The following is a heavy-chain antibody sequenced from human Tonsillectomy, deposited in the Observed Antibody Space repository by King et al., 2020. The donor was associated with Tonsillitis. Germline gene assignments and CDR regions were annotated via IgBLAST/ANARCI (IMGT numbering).Heavy chain of an antibody. CDR3: ARPGGEFGSALHFDY. Sequence: QVQLQQWGAGLLKPSETLSLTCAVYGGSFSGYYWSWIRQPPGKGLEWIGEINHSGSTNYNPSLKSRVPISVDTSKNQFSLKLSSVTAADTAVYYCARPGGEFGSALHFDYWGQGTLVTVSS. D-gene: IGHD3-10*01. CDR1: GGSFSGYY. V-gene: IGHV4-34*01. CDR2: INHSGST. J-gene: IGHJ4*02.